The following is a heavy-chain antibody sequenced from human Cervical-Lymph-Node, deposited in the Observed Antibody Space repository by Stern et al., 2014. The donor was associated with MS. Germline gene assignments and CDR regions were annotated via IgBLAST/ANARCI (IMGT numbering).Heavy chain of an antibody. V-gene: IGHV1-18*04. J-gene: IGHJ3*02. CDR2: ISSTSGNP. CDR3: ARDSPFDI. CDR1: GYTFTSYG. Sequence: VQLVESGVEVKKPGASVKVSCKASGYTFTSYGISWVRQAPGQGLEWMGWISSTSGNPRNAQKFQVRVTMTTDTSTSTAFMELRSLRSDDTAVYYCARDSPFDIWGQGTMVTVSS.